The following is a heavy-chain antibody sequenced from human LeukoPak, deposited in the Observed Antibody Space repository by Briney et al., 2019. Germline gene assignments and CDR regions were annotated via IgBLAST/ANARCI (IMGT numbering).Heavy chain of an antibody. Sequence: ASVKVSCKASGFTFTSYAMHWVRQAPGQGLEWMGWITPSGGTNYPQKFQGRVAITRDTSITTAYMDLSRLTSDDTAVYYCARDRYGDGFAHFDYWGQGALVTVSS. CDR2: ITPSGGT. D-gene: IGHD5-24*01. CDR1: GFTFTSYA. CDR3: ARDRYGDGFAHFDY. J-gene: IGHJ4*02. V-gene: IGHV1-2*02.